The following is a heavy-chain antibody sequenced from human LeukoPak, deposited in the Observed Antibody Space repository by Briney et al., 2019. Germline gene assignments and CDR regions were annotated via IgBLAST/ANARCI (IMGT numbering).Heavy chain of an antibody. V-gene: IGHV3-21*01. CDR1: GFTFSSYS. CDR3: ARSSGWNFDY. CDR2: ISSSSSYI. D-gene: IGHD6-19*01. Sequence: GGSLRLSCAASGFTFSSYSMNWVRQAPWKGLEWVSSISSSSSYIYYADSVKGRFTISRDNAKNSLYLQMNSLRAEDTAVYYRARSSGWNFDYWGQGTLVTVSS. J-gene: IGHJ4*02.